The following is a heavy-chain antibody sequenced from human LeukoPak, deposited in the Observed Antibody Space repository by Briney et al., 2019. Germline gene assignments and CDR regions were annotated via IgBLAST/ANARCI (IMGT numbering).Heavy chain of an antibody. CDR1: GFTFSSYA. CDR2: IEQDGSEK. V-gene: IGHV3-7*01. D-gene: IGHD2-2*01. CDR3: ARDGSPKVVVPAWLDV. Sequence: PGGSLRLSCAASGFTFSSYAMHWVRQAPGKGLEWVANIEQDGSEKYYVDSVKGRFTISRDNAKNSLYLQMNSLRAEDTAVYYCARDGSPKVVVPAWLDVWGQGTTVTVSS. J-gene: IGHJ6*02.